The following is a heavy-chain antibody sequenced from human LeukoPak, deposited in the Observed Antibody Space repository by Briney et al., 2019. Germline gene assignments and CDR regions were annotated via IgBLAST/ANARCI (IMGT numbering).Heavy chain of an antibody. J-gene: IGHJ3*02. V-gene: IGHV4-39*01. Sequence: SETLSLTCTVSGGSISSSSYHWGWIRQPPGEGLEWIGTIYYGGSTYYNPSLKSRVTISVDTSKKQFSLKLTSVTAADAAVYYCARLGDYYDSSGYFDAFDIWGQGTVVTVFS. CDR3: ARLGDYYDSSGYFDAFDI. D-gene: IGHD3-22*01. CDR1: GGSISSSSYH. CDR2: IYYGGST.